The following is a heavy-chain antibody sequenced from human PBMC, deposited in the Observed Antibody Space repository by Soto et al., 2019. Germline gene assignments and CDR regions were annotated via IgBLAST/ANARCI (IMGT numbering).Heavy chain of an antibody. J-gene: IGHJ4*02. CDR1: GGVFSSFG. CDR2: IIPIFGSA. D-gene: IGHD3-16*01. Sequence: SVKVSCKSSGGVFSSFGLSWVRQAPGQGLEWMGGIIPIFGSANYAQKFQGRVTITADDSTSTVYMELSSLRSEDTALYYCARGRGNSAVITTFDYWGQGTLVTVS. CDR3: ARGRGNSAVITTFDY. V-gene: IGHV1-69*13.